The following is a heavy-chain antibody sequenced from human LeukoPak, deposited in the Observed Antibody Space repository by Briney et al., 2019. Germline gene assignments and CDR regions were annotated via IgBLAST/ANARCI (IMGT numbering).Heavy chain of an antibody. Sequence: GGSLRLSCEASGFTFSSYAMHWVRQAPGKGLEWVAVISYDGSNKYYADSVKGRFTISRDNSRNTLYLQMNSLIAEDTAVYYCARAGPRDSVDYWGQGTLVTVSS. D-gene: IGHD2-21*01. CDR3: ARAGPRDSVDY. CDR1: GFTFSSYA. J-gene: IGHJ4*02. V-gene: IGHV3-30-3*01. CDR2: ISYDGSNK.